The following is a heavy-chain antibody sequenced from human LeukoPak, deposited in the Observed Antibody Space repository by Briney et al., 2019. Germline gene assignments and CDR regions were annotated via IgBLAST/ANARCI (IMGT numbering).Heavy chain of an antibody. CDR1: GFTFSSNA. V-gene: IGHV3-30*18. CDR3: AKDWGYASGTYLNS. J-gene: IGHJ4*02. CDR2: ISRDGSDK. Sequence: GGCLRLSYAASGFTFSSNAMHWVRQAPGKGLEGGAVISRDGSDKYYPDSVKGRFTISRDNSKNTLFLQMNRLRTEDTAVYYCAKDWGYASGTYLNSWGQGTLVTDCS. D-gene: IGHD3-16*01.